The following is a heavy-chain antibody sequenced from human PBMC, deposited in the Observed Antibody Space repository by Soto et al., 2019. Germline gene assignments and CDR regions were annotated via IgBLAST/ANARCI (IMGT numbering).Heavy chain of an antibody. CDR1: GFTFSSYA. J-gene: IGHJ6*02. CDR2: ISYDGSNK. V-gene: IGHV3-30-3*01. D-gene: IGHD6-13*01. CDR3: ARDSPRAAYYYGMDV. Sequence: QVQLVESGGGVVQPGRSLRLSCAASGFTFSSYAMHWVRQAPGKGLEWVAVISYDGSNKCYADSVKGRFTISRDNSKNTLYLQMNSLRAEDTAVYYCARDSPRAAYYYGMDVWGQGTTVTVSS.